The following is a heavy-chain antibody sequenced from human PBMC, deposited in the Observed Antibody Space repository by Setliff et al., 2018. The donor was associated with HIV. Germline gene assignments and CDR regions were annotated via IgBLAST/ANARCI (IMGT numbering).Heavy chain of an antibody. J-gene: IGHJ4*02. Sequence: KTSETLSLTCTVSGGSISSGDYYWSWIRQPPGKGLEWIGYIYYSGSTYYNPSLKNRVTLSVDTSNNQVSLTLTSVTAADTAVYYCAKQPGGQSFFDHWGQGILVTVSS. CDR3: AKQPGGQSFFDH. CDR1: GGSISSGDYY. CDR2: IYYSGST. D-gene: IGHD1-1*01. V-gene: IGHV4-61*08.